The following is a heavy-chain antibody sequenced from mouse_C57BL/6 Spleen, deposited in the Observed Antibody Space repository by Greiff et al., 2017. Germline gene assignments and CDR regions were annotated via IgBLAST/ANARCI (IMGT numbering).Heavy chain of an antibody. D-gene: IGHD2-1*01. CDR1: GFTFSDYG. V-gene: IGHV5-17*01. CDR2: ISSGSSTI. J-gene: IGHJ2*01. Sequence: DVMLVESGGGLVKPGGSLKLSCAASGFTFSDYGMHWVRQAPEKGLEWVAYISSGSSTIYYADTVKGRFTISRDNAKNTLFLQMTSLRSEDTAMYYCARRSYYGNYVFDYWGQGTTLTVSS. CDR3: ARRSYYGNYVFDY.